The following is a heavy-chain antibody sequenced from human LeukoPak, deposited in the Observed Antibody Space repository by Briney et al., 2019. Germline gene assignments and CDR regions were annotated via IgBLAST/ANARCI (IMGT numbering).Heavy chain of an antibody. V-gene: IGHV1-2*02. CDR3: ARVTGYQLLEDAFDI. J-gene: IGHJ3*02. Sequence: ASVKVSCKASGYTFTSYYMHWVRQAPGQGLEWMGIINPSGGSTNYAQKFQGRVTMTRDTSISTAYMELSRLRSDDTAVYYCARVTGYQLLEDAFDIWGQGTMVTVSS. D-gene: IGHD2-2*01. CDR2: INPSGGST. CDR1: GYTFTSYY.